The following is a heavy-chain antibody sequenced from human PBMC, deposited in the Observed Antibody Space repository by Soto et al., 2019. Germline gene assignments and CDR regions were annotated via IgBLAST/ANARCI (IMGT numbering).Heavy chain of an antibody. V-gene: IGHV3-48*01. CDR3: ARRGYCSGGSCPLLPYYFDY. CDR2: ISSSSGSI. D-gene: IGHD2-15*01. J-gene: IGHJ4*02. CDR1: GFTFSTYS. Sequence: GGSLRLSCAVSGFTFSTYSMNWVRQAPGKGLEWVSYISSSSGSIHYADSVKGRFTISRDNATNSLYLQMNSLRADDTAVYYCARRGYCSGGSCPLLPYYFDYWGQGALVTVSS.